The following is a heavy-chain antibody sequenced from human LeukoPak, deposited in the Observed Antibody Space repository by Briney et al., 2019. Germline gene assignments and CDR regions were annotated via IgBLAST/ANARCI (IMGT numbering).Heavy chain of an antibody. D-gene: IGHD2-8*01. V-gene: IGHV1-24*01. J-gene: IGHJ4*02. CDR1: GHTPTELS. CDR3: AAKMHCTNGVCPLFY. CDR2: FDPEVGET. Sequence: ASVNVSSKVYGHTPTELSMHWVRQADGKGLEWMGGFDPEVGETIYAQKFQGRATMTTDTSTSTAYMELRSLRSDDTAVYYCAAKMHCTNGVCPLFYWGQGTLVTVSS.